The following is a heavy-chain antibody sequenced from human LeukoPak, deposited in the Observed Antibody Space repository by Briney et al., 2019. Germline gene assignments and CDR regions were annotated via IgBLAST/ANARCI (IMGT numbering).Heavy chain of an antibody. CDR1: GYTFTNYA. CDR3: ARDHGDFVGVKVGFDS. Sequence: ASVKVSCKASGYTFTNYAISWARQAPGQGLEWVARISGYNGNTDYAQKVKDRVTVAAGTSTAYLEMRGLTSDDTAVYYCARDHGDFVGVKVGFDSWGQGTLVTVSS. CDR2: ISGYNGNT. J-gene: IGHJ4*02. D-gene: IGHD4-17*01. V-gene: IGHV1-18*01.